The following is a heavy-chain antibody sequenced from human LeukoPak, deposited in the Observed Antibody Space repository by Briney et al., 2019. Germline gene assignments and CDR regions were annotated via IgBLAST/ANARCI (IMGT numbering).Heavy chain of an antibody. V-gene: IGHV4-39*07. J-gene: IGHJ4*02. CDR3: ADGPTVTTSDY. D-gene: IGHD4-17*01. CDR2: IYYSGST. Sequence: SENLSLNWNVAGDSMSRSSYYWGWIRKPPGKGLEWIGSIYYSGSTYYNPSLKSRVTISVDTSKNQFSLKLSSVTAADTAVYYCADGPTVTTSDYWGQGTLVTVSS. CDR1: GDSMSRSSYY.